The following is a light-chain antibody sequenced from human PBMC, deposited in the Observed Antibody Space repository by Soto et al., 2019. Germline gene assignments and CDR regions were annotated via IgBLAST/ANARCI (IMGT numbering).Light chain of an antibody. J-gene: IGLJ1*01. CDR2: DVS. CDR1: SSDVGGYNY. CDR3: SSYTTSNTRQIV. Sequence: SALTQPPSVSGSPGQWITISCTGTSSDVGGYNYVSWYQHHPGKAPKLMIFDVSNRPSGVSNRFSGSKSGNTASLTISGLQPEDEADYYCSSYTTSNTRQIVFGTGTKATV. V-gene: IGLV2-14*03.